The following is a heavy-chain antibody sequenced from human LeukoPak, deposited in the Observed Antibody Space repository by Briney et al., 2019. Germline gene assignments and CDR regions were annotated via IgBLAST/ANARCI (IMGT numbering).Heavy chain of an antibody. V-gene: IGHV3-7*03. D-gene: IGHD6-13*01. CDR3: ATGIADY. Sequence: GGSLRLSCAASGFTFSSYAMSWVRQAPGKGLEWVANIKQDGSEKYYVDSVKGRFTISRDNAKNSLYLQMNSLRAEDTAVYYCATGIADYWGQGTLVTVSS. J-gene: IGHJ4*02. CDR1: GFTFSSYA. CDR2: IKQDGSEK.